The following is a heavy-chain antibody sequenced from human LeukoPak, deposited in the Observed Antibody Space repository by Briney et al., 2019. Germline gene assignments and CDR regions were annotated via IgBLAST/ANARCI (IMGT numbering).Heavy chain of an antibody. Sequence: ASVKVSCKAFGYTFTSNYMHWVRQAPGQGPEWMGVISPSGGSTTYAQKFQGRVTLTRDMSTSTDYLELRSLRSEDTAVYYCAREYSSSWYDIFDYWGQGTLVTVSS. V-gene: IGHV1-46*01. CDR1: GYTFTSNY. CDR3: AREYSSSWYDIFDY. J-gene: IGHJ4*02. CDR2: ISPSGGST. D-gene: IGHD6-13*01.